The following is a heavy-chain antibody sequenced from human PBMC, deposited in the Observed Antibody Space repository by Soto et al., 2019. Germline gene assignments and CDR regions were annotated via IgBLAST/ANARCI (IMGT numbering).Heavy chain of an antibody. CDR3: ARDSPPTYL. V-gene: IGHV1-18*01. CDR2: INAYNSHT. CDR1: GHTFTSYA. Sequence: QVQLVQSGAEVKKPGASVKVSCKASGHTFTSYAISWVRQAPGQGLEWMGWINAYNSHTNYAQKLKGTVTMTTDTSTSTAYMELRSLRSDDTAVYYCARDSPPTYLWGQGTLVPVSS. J-gene: IGHJ5*02.